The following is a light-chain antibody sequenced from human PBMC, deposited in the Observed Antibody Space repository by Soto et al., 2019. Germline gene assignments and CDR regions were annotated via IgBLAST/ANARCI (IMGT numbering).Light chain of an antibody. V-gene: IGKV3-11*01. Sequence: EIVLPQSPATLSLSPGERATLSCRASQSVSSYLAWYQQKPGQAPRLLIYDASNRATGIPARFSGSGSGTDFTLTISSLEPEDFAVYYCQQRSNWPRKLTFGGGTKVDIK. CDR1: QSVSSY. CDR2: DAS. J-gene: IGKJ4*01. CDR3: QQRSNWPRKLT.